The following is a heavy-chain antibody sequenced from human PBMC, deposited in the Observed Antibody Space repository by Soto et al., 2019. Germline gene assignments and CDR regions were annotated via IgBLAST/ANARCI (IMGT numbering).Heavy chain of an antibody. Sequence: SETLSLTCTVSGGSISSGGYYWSWIRQHPGKGLEWIGYIYYSGSTYYNPSLKSRVTISVDTSKNQFSLKLSSVTAADTAVYYCARGLDDYGGNSNWFDPWGQGTQVTVSS. D-gene: IGHD4-17*01. CDR1: GGSISSGGYY. V-gene: IGHV4-31*03. J-gene: IGHJ5*02. CDR2: IYYSGST. CDR3: ARGLDDYGGNSNWFDP.